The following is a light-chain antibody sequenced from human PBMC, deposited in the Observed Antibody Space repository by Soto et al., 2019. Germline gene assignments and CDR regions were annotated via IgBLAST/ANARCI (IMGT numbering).Light chain of an antibody. CDR2: EVS. CDR1: SSDVGGYNY. V-gene: IGLV2-8*01. CDR3: SSYAGSTFYV. J-gene: IGLJ1*01. Sequence: QSVLTQPASVSGSPGQSVTISCTGTSSDVGGYNYVSWYQQHPGKAPKLMIYEVSKRPSGVPDRFSGSKSGNTASLTVSGLQAEDEDDYYCSSYAGSTFYVFGTGTKVTVL.